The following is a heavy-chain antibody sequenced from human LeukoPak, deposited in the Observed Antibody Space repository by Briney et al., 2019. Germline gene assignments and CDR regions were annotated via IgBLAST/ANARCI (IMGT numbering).Heavy chain of an antibody. D-gene: IGHD6-13*01. CDR2: ISSYGSTV. Sequence: GGSLRLSCAASGFTFSSYSMNWVRQAPGKGLEWVSYISSYGSTVYYADSVKGRFTISRDNAKNSLYLQMTSLRAEDTAVYYCARGVRIAAAEGYYYYYMDVWGKGTTVTVSS. J-gene: IGHJ6*03. CDR3: ARGVRIAAAEGYYYYYMDV. V-gene: IGHV3-48*04. CDR1: GFTFSSYS.